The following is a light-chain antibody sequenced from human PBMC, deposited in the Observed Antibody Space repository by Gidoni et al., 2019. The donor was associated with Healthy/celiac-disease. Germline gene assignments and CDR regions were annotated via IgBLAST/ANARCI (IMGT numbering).Light chain of an antibody. CDR2: SNN. CDR3: AAWDDSLNGWV. V-gene: IGLV1-44*01. Sequence: QSVLTQPPSASGTPGQRVTISCSRSSSNIGSNTVNCYQQLPGTAPKRLSYSNNQRPSGVPDLFSGSKSGTSASLAISGLQSEDEADYYCAAWDDSLNGWVFGGGTKLTVL. CDR1: SSNIGSNT. J-gene: IGLJ3*02.